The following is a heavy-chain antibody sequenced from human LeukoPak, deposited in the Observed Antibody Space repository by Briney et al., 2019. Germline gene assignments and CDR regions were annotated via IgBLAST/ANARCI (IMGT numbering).Heavy chain of an antibody. V-gene: IGHV5-51*01. CDR3: ARTRAASRDAFDI. CDR2: IYPGDSDT. J-gene: IGHJ3*02. D-gene: IGHD6-13*01. CDR1: GYSFTSYW. Sequence: GESLQISCQGSGYSFTSYWIGWVRPLPGKGLEWMGIIYPGDSDTRYSPSFQGQVTISADKSISTAYLQWSSLKASDTAMYYCARTRAASRDAFDIWGQGTMVTVSS.